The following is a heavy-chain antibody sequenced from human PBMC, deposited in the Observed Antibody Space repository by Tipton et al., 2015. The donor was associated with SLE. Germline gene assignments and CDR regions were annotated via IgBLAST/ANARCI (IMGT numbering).Heavy chain of an antibody. D-gene: IGHD2-2*01. CDR2: IYHSGST. Sequence: TLSLTCTVSGGSLSNYYWNWIRQPPGRGLEWIGCIYHSGSTSYSPSLESRVTISVDTSKNQFSLKMTSVTAADTAVYYCARERSGSSNFDYWGPGTLVTVSS. CDR3: ARERSGSSNFDY. CDR1: GGSLSNYY. V-gene: IGHV4-59*01. J-gene: IGHJ4*02.